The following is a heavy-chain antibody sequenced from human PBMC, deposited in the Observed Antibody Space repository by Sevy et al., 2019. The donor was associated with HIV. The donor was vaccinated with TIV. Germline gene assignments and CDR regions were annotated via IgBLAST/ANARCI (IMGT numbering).Heavy chain of an antibody. CDR1: GFTFSSYA. Sequence: GESLKISCAASGFTFSSYAMSRVRQAPGKGLEWVSAISGSGGSTYYADSVKGRFTISRDNSKNTLYLQMNSLRAEDTAVYYCAKPTLANPYDSSGYYYFDAFDIWGQGTMVTVS. D-gene: IGHD3-22*01. CDR2: ISGSGGST. J-gene: IGHJ3*02. V-gene: IGHV3-23*01. CDR3: AKPTLANPYDSSGYYYFDAFDI.